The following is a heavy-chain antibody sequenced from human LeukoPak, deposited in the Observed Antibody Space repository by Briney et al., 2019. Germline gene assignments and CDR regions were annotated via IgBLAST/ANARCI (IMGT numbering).Heavy chain of an antibody. CDR3: ASRESSMARSH. J-gene: IGHJ4*01. V-gene: IGHV3-7*01. CDR2: INEDGTIQ. CDR1: GFSISDYW. Sequence: PGGSLRLSCAASGFSISDYWVNWVRLVPGKGLEWVANINEDGTIQDYVASVRGRFTISRNNAKNSLYLQMNSLGAEDTAVYYCASRESSMARSHWGHGTLVTVSS. D-gene: IGHD3-10*01.